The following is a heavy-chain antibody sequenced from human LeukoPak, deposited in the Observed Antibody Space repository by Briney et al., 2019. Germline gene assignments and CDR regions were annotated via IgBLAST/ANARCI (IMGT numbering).Heavy chain of an antibody. CDR1: GGTFSIYA. CDR3: ASGDGLYDYAWGSYRYWDE. V-gene: IGHV1-69*06. J-gene: IGHJ4*02. Sequence: ASVNLSFKASGGTFSIYAISWVRHPPGQGLEGMGGIIPIFGTANYTQTLQGRVTITADKPTSTVYMELSSLSSEDTAVYYCASGDGLYDYAWGSYRYWDEWSEGTLVTVPS. D-gene: IGHD3-16*02. CDR2: IIPIFGTA.